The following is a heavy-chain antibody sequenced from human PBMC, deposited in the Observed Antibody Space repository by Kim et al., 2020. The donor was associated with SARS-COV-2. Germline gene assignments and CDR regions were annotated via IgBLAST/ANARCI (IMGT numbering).Heavy chain of an antibody. D-gene: IGHD5-18*01. V-gene: IGHV3-30*04. J-gene: IGHJ4*02. CDR1: GFTFSSYA. Sequence: GGSLRLSCAASGFTFSSYAMHWVRQAPGKGLEWVAVISYDGSNKYYADSVKGRFTISRDNSKNTLYLQMNSLRAEDTAVYYCARDLTWIHAPGGYWGQGTLVTVSS. CDR2: ISYDGSNK. CDR3: ARDLTWIHAPGGY.